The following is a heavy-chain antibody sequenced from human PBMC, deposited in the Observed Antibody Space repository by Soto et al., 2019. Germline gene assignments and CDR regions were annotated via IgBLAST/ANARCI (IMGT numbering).Heavy chain of an antibody. CDR1: GFTFSSYA. Sequence: EVQVLESGGGLVQPGGSLRLSCAASGFTFSSYAMSWVRQAPGKGLEWVSSINSDGSSTTYADSVKGRFTISRDNAKNTLYLQMNSLRAEDTAVYYCARDPAPIGWYDYWGQGTLVTVSS. D-gene: IGHD6-19*01. V-gene: IGHV3-74*01. CDR2: INSDGSST. CDR3: ARDPAPIGWYDY. J-gene: IGHJ4*02.